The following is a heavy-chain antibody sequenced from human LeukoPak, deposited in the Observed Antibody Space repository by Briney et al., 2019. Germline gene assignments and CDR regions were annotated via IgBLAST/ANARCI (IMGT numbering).Heavy chain of an antibody. CDR2: IWYDGSNK. CDR1: GFTFSSYG. Sequence: GGSLRLSCAASGFTFSSYGMHWVRQAPGKGLEWVAVIWYDGSNKYYADSVKGRFTISRDNSKNTLYLQMNSLRAEDTAVYYCAKDPYYYDSSGLPLFDYWGQGTLVTVSS. CDR3: AKDPYYYDSSGLPLFDY. V-gene: IGHV3-33*06. J-gene: IGHJ4*02. D-gene: IGHD3-22*01.